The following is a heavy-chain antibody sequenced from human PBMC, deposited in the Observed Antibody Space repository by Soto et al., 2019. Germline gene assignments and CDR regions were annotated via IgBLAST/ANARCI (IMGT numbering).Heavy chain of an antibody. V-gene: IGHV3-23*01. CDR2: ISGAGGAT. CDR1: GFTFSNYA. Sequence: EVQLLESGGGLVQPGGSLRLSCAASGFTFSNYAMSWVRQAPGKGLEWVSTISGAGGATFYADSVKGRFTISRDNSKSTLVLQLNSLRAEDTAIYSCAKEHGSYASVGGDYWGQGTLVTVSS. J-gene: IGHJ4*02. D-gene: IGHD2-2*01. CDR3: AKEHGSYASVGGDY.